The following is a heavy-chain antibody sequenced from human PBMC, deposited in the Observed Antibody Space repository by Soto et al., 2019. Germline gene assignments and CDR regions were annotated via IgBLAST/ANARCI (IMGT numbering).Heavy chain of an antibody. CDR2: IIPIFGTT. Sequence: SVKVSCKASGGAFGNNAISWVRQAPGQGLEWMGNIIPIFGTTKNAQKFQGRVTITADESTDTAYMELSSLRSEDTAIYYCAREGYTFGPGAVRGAFDIWGQGTMVTVSS. V-gene: IGHV1-69*13. CDR3: AREGYTFGPGAVRGAFDI. D-gene: IGHD1-1*01. CDR1: GGAFGNNA. J-gene: IGHJ3*02.